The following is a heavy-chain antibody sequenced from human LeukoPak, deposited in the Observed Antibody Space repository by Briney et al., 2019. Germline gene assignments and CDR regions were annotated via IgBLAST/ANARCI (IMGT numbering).Heavy chain of an antibody. V-gene: IGHV3-74*01. D-gene: IGHD4-23*01. CDR3: AKLLVVTPPDY. CDR1: GFTFTNYW. CDR2: INSDGSST. J-gene: IGHJ4*02. Sequence: GGSLRLSCAASGFTFTNYWMHWVRQAPGKGLVWVSYINSDGSSTNYADSVKGRFTISRDNAKNTLYLQMNSLRAEDTAVYYCAKLLVVTPPDYWGQGTLVTVST.